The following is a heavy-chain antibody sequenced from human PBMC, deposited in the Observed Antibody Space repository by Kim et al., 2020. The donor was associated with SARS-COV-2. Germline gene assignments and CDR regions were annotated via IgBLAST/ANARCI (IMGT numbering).Heavy chain of an antibody. CDR3: VRDVGGGYFDY. J-gene: IGHJ4*02. CDR1: GFTFGAYC. D-gene: IGHD2-15*01. Sequence: GGSLRLSCAVSGFTFGAYCMAWVRQAPGKGLEWVANVNQDESEKYFVDSVKGRFTISRDNAENSVFLQMNSLRAEDTAVYYCVRDVGGGYFDYWGQGTLVTVSS. CDR2: VNQDESEK. V-gene: IGHV3-7*01.